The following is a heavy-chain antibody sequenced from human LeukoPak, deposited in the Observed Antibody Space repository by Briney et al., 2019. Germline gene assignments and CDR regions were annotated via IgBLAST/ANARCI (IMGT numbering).Heavy chain of an antibody. CDR3: ARGYSYGSDHYYGMDV. CDR2: INPNSGVT. J-gene: IGHJ6*02. Sequence: ASVKVSCKASRYTFTGYYMHWVRQAPGQGLEWMGWINPNSGVTNYAQKFQGRVTMTRDTSITTAYMELRSLRSDDTAVYYCARGYSYGSDHYYGMDVWGQGTTVTVSS. D-gene: IGHD5-18*01. CDR1: RYTFTGYY. V-gene: IGHV1-2*02.